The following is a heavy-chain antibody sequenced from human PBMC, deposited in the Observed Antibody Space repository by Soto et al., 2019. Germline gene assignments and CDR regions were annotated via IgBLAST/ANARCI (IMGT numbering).Heavy chain of an antibody. CDR3: ARRSYSSRFYPSGMDV. J-gene: IGHJ6*02. V-gene: IGHV3-20*04. Sequence: GGSLXLSWAASGFTCXDYGRXXXRXXXGXVLEWVSGINWNGGSTGYADSVKGRFTISRDNAKNSLYLQMNSLRAEDTALYYCARRSYSSRFYPSGMDVWGQGTMVTVSS. D-gene: IGHD6-13*01. CDR1: GFTCXDYG. CDR2: INWNGGST.